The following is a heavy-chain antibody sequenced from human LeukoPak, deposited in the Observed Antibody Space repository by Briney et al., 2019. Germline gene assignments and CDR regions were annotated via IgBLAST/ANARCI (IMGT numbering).Heavy chain of an antibody. Sequence: GGSLRLSCAASGFTCSDYYMSWIRQAPGKGLKWVSYISSSGSTIYYADSVKGRFTISRDNAKNSLYLQMNSLRAEDTAVYYCARDRLEMAFDYWGQGTLVTVSS. D-gene: IGHD5-24*01. V-gene: IGHV3-11*01. CDR2: ISSSGSTI. CDR3: ARDRLEMAFDY. CDR1: GFTCSDYY. J-gene: IGHJ4*02.